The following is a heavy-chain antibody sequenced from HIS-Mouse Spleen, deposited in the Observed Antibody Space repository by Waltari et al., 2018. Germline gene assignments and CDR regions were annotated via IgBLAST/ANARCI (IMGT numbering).Heavy chain of an antibody. CDR1: GGSISSSSSY. Sequence: QLQLQESGPGLVKPSETLSLTCTVSGGSISSSSSYWGWIRQPPGKGLEWIGSIYYSGSTYYNLSLKSRVTISVDTSKNQFSLKLSSVTAADTAVYYCAREIPYSSSWYDWYFDLWGRGTLVTVSS. CDR3: AREIPYSSSWYDWYFDL. D-gene: IGHD6-13*01. J-gene: IGHJ2*01. CDR2: IYYSGST. V-gene: IGHV4-39*07.